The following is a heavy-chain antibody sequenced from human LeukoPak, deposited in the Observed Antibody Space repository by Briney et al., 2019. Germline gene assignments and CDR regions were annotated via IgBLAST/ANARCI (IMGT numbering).Heavy chain of an antibody. CDR1: GFTFSSYA. CDR2: ISGSGGST. D-gene: IGHD4-11*01. CDR3: AEDYSRLYYYYGMDV. V-gene: IGHV3-23*01. J-gene: IGHJ6*02. Sequence: GGSLRLSCAASGFTFSSYAMHWVRQAPGKGLEWVSVISGSGGSTYYADSVKGRFTISGDNSKNTLYLQMNSLRVEDTAVYYCAEDYSRLYYYYGMDVWGQGTTVTVSS.